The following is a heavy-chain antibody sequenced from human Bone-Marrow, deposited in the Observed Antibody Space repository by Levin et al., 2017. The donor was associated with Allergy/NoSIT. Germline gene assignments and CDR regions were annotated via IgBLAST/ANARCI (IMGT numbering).Heavy chain of an antibody. CDR3: ARVHLLFTMILDY. J-gene: IGHJ4*02. CDR2: IYYSGST. D-gene: IGHD3-22*01. Sequence: SETLSLTCTVSGGSISSSSYYWGWIRQPPGKGLEWIGSIYYSGSTYYNPSLKSRVTISVDTSKNQFSLKLSSVTAADTAVYYCARVHLLFTMILDYWGQGTLVTVSS. V-gene: IGHV4-39*07. CDR1: GGSISSSSYY.